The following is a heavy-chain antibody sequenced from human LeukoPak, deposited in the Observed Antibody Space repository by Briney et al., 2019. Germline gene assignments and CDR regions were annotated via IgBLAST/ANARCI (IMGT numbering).Heavy chain of an antibody. D-gene: IGHD4-17*01. J-gene: IGHJ6*03. CDR2: IYYSGST. CDR1: GGSISSYY. V-gene: IGHV4-59*12. CDR3: AREMTTVTTLPYYYYMDV. Sequence: TSETLSLTCTVSGGSISSYYWSWIRQPPGKGLEWIGYIYYSGSTNYNPSLKSRVTISVDTSKNQFSLKLSSVTAADTAVYYCAREMTTVTTLPYYYYMDVWGKGTTVTVSS.